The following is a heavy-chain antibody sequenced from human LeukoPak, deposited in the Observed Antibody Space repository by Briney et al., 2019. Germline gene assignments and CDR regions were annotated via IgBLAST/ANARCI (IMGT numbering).Heavy chain of an antibody. D-gene: IGHD3-22*01. CDR2: ISWNSRSI. V-gene: IGHV3-9*01. CDR1: GFTFHNYG. Sequence: GGSLRLSCVASGFTFHNYGIHWVRQAPGKGLDWVSGISWNSRSIGYADSVKGRFTFSRDNAKNSLYLQMNSLRVEDTAFYYCAKDSSSGYYRHLDYWGQGIQVTVSS. J-gene: IGHJ4*02. CDR3: AKDSSSGYYRHLDY.